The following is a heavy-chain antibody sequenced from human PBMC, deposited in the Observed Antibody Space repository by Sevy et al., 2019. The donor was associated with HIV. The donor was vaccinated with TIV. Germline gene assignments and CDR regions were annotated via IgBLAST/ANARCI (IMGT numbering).Heavy chain of an antibody. J-gene: IGHJ3*02. CDR3: ARDTMVTGAFDI. CDR1: GYTFTNYY. D-gene: IGHD4-17*01. Sequence: ASVKVSCKASGYTFTNYYMHWVRQAPGQGLAWMGIINPSGGSTRNAQKFQGRVTMTRDTSTSTVYMELSSLRSEDTAVYYCARDTMVTGAFDIWGQGTMVTVSS. CDR2: INPSGGST. V-gene: IGHV1-46*03.